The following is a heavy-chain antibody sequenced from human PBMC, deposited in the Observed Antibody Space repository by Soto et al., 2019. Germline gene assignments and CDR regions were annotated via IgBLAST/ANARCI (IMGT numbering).Heavy chain of an antibody. CDR3: ARELGYCRSTGCKYWFDP. V-gene: IGHV4-30-2*01. J-gene: IGHJ5*02. D-gene: IGHD2-2*01. Sequence: QLQLQESGSGLVKPSQTLSLTCAVSGGSISSGGYSWSWIRQPPGKGLEWIWYIYHSGSTYYNPSLKSRVTISVDRSKNQFSLKLSSVTAADTAVYYWARELGYCRSTGCKYWFDPWGQGTLVTVSS. CDR1: GGSISSGGYS. CDR2: IYHSGST.